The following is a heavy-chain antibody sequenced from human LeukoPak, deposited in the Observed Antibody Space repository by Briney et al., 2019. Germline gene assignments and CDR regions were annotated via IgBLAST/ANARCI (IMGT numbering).Heavy chain of an antibody. V-gene: IGHV3-74*01. CDR3: ARAHPSSSWYDWFDP. Sequence: RGSLRLSCAASGFTFSSYWMHWVRHAPGQGLGWVSRINSDGSSTSYADSVMGRFTISRDNAKNTLYLQMNSLRAEDTAVYYGARAHPSSSWYDWFDPWGQGTLVTVSS. CDR1: GFTFSSYW. D-gene: IGHD6-13*01. J-gene: IGHJ5*02. CDR2: INSDGSST.